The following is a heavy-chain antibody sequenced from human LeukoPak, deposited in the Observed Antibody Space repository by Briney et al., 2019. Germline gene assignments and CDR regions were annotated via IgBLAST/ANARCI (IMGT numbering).Heavy chain of an antibody. CDR3: AKDMAGDFWSGYYDY. D-gene: IGHD3-3*01. J-gene: IGHJ4*02. CDR1: GFTLDDYA. Sequence: PGGSLRLSCAASGFTLDDYAMHWVRQAPGKGLEWVSGISWNSGSIGYADSVKGRFTISRDNAKNSLYLQMNSLRAEDTALYYCAKDMAGDFWSGYYDYWGQGTLVTVSS. V-gene: IGHV3-9*01. CDR2: ISWNSGSI.